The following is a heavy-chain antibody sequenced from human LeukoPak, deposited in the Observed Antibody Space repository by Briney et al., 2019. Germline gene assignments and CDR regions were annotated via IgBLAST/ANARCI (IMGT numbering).Heavy chain of an antibody. CDR3: ARDRVDCSSISCLENFDY. CDR2: ISAYNGNT. V-gene: IGHV1-18*01. CDR1: GYTFTSYG. Sequence: ASVKVSCKASGYTFTSYGISWVRQAPGQGLEWMGWISAYNGNTNYAQKLQGRVTMTTDTSTNTAYMELRSLRSDDTAAYYCARDRVDCSSISCLENFDYWGQGTLVTVSS. D-gene: IGHD2-2*01. J-gene: IGHJ4*02.